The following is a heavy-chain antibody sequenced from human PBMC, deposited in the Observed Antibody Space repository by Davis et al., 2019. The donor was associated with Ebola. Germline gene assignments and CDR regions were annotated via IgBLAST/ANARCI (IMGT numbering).Heavy chain of an antibody. CDR2: ISYDGSNK. J-gene: IGHJ3*02. D-gene: IGHD5-18*01. V-gene: IGHV3-30*03. CDR1: GFTFSSYG. Sequence: PGGSLRLSCAASGFTFSSYGMHWVRQAPGKGLEWVAVISYDGSNKYYADSVKGRFTISRDNSKNTLYLQMNSLRAEDTAVYYCARDKGAYSWDDAFDIWGQGTMVTVSS. CDR3: ARDKGAYSWDDAFDI.